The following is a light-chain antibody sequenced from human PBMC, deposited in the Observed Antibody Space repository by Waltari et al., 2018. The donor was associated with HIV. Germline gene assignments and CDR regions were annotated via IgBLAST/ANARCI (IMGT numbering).Light chain of an antibody. Sequence: QSALTQPRSVSGSPGQSVTISCTGTSSDVGGYNYVSWYQQHPGKAPKLMIYDVTKGPSGVPDRFSGSKSGNTASLTISGLQAEDEADYYCCSYAGSYTFVFGGGTKVTVL. J-gene: IGLJ2*01. CDR2: DVT. V-gene: IGLV2-11*01. CDR1: SSDVGGYNY. CDR3: CSYAGSYTFV.